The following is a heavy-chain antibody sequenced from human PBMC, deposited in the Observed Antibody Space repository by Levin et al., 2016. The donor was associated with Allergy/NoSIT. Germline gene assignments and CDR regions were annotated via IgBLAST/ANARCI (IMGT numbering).Heavy chain of an antibody. D-gene: IGHD3-22*01. Sequence: VRQMPGKGLEWVANIKQDGSEKYYVDSVKGRFTISRDNAKNSLYLQMNSLRAEDTAVYYCARDRWGYYDSSGYSDFDYWGQGTLVTVSS. V-gene: IGHV3-7*04. CDR2: IKQDGSEK. CDR3: ARDRWGYYDSSGYSDFDY. J-gene: IGHJ4*02.